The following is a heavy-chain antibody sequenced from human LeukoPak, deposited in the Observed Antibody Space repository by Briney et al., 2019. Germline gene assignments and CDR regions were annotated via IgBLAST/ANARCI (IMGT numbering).Heavy chain of an antibody. V-gene: IGHV3-30-3*01. J-gene: IGHJ2*01. CDR3: ARDMEQWLVQDWYFDL. CDR2: ISYDGSNK. CDR1: GFTFSSYA. D-gene: IGHD6-19*01. Sequence: PGGSLRLSCAASGFTFSSYAMHWVRQAPGKGLEWVAVISYDGSNKYYADSVKGRFTISRDNSKNTLFLQMNILRAEDTAVYYCARDMEQWLVQDWYFDLWGRGTLVTVSS.